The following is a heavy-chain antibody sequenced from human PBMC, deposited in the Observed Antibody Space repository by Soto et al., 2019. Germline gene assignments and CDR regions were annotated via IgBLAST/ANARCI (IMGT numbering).Heavy chain of an antibody. J-gene: IGHJ3*02. V-gene: IGHV1-46*01. Sequence: ASVKVSCKASGYTFTSYYMRWVRQAPGQGLEWMGIINPSGGSTSYAQKFQGRVTMARDTSTSTVYMELSSLRSEDTAVYYCARDRLGSDGFDIWGQGTMVTVSS. CDR2: INPSGGST. CDR3: ARDRLGSDGFDI. CDR1: GYTFTSYY. D-gene: IGHD3-10*01.